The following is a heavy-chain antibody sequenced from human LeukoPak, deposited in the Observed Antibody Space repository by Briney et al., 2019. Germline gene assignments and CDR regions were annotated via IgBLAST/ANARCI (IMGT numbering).Heavy chain of an antibody. CDR3: ERALIVVVPAALFDP. CDR1: GFTFSSYW. Sequence: GGSLRLSCAASGFTFSSYWMSWVRQAPGKGLEWVANIKQDGSEKYYVDSVKGRFTISRDNAKNSLYLQMNSLRAEDTAVYYCERALIVVVPAALFDPWGQGTLVTVSS. J-gene: IGHJ5*02. D-gene: IGHD2-2*01. V-gene: IGHV3-7*01. CDR2: IKQDGSEK.